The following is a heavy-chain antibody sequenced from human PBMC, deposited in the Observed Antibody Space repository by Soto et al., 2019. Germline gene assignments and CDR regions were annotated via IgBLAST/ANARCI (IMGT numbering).Heavy chain of an antibody. CDR3: ARDPGAASFDF. CDR2: INTSNDNK. D-gene: IGHD2-15*01. CDR1: GYTFTSYG. Sequence: GASVKVSCKESGYTFTSYGISWVRQAPGEGLEWVGWINTSNDNKLYAQKLQGRLTLTTDTSTSTAYMDLTTLRSDDTAVYFCARDPGAASFDFWAQGTLVTVS. J-gene: IGHJ4*02. V-gene: IGHV1-18*01.